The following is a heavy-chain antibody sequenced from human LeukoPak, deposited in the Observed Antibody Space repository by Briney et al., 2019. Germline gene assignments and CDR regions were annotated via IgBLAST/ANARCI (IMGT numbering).Heavy chain of an antibody. CDR1: GFTFSSYE. V-gene: IGHV3-48*03. J-gene: IGHJ4*02. CDR3: ARRYCSSTSCLIDY. D-gene: IGHD2-2*01. CDR2: ISSSGTTI. Sequence: GGSLSLSCAASGFTFSSYEMNWVGQAPAKGLEWVSYISSSGTTIYYADSVKGRFTISRDNAKNSLYLQMNSLRAEDTAVYYCARRYCSSTSCLIDYWGQGTLVTVSS.